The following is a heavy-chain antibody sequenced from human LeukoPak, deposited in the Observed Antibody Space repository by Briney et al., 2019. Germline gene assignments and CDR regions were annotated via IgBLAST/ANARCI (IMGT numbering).Heavy chain of an antibody. CDR3: ARDFVSGSSDSFDI. D-gene: IGHD1-26*01. Sequence: GGSLRLSRAASGFTFSTYEMNWVRQAPGKGLEWDSYITSSGNTIYYADSVKGRFTISRDNAKNSLYLQMHSLRADDTAVYYCARDFVSGSSDSFDIWGQGTMVTVSS. CDR2: ITSSGNTI. V-gene: IGHV3-48*03. CDR1: GFTFSTYE. J-gene: IGHJ3*02.